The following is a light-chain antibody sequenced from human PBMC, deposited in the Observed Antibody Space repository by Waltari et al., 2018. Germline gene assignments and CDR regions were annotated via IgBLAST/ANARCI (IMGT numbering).Light chain of an antibody. V-gene: IGKV3-20*01. J-gene: IGKJ4*01. CDR2: GAS. CDR1: QSVSSSY. CDR3: QQYGSSPSLT. Sequence: EIVLTQSPGTLSLSPGERATLSCRASQSVSSSYLAWYQQKPGQAPRLPIYGASSRATGLPDRFSGSGSGTDFTLTISRLEPEDFAVYYCQQYGSSPSLTFGGGTKVEIK.